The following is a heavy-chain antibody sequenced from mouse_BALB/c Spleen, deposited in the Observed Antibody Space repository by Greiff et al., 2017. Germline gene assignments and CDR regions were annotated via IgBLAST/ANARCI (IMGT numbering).Heavy chain of an antibody. CDR1: GFTFSSYA. D-gene: IGHD1-1*01. J-gene: IGHJ4*01. CDR2: ISSGGST. CDR3: ARGPLSSSYNYYAMDY. Sequence: EVKVVESGGGLVKPGGSLKLSCAASGFTFSSYAMSWVRQTPEKRLEWVASISSGGSTYYPDSVKGRFTISSDNARNILYLQMSSLRSEDTAMYYCARGPLSSSYNYYAMDYWGQGTSVTVSS. V-gene: IGHV5-6-5*01.